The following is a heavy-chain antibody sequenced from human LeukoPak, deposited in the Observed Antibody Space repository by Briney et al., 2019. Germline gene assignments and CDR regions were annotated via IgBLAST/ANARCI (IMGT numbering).Heavy chain of an antibody. CDR3: ARVMGAGVAVAGSFDY. Sequence: GRSLRLSCAASGFTFSSYGMHWVRQAPGKGLEWVAVIWYDGSNKYYADSVKGRFTISRDNSKNTLYLQMNSLRAEDTAVYYCARVMGAGVAVAGSFDYWGQGTLVTVSS. CDR2: IWYDGSNK. D-gene: IGHD6-19*01. CDR1: GFTFSSYG. V-gene: IGHV3-33*01. J-gene: IGHJ4*02.